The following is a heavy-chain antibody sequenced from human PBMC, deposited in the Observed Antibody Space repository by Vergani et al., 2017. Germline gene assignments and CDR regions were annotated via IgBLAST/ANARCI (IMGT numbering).Heavy chain of an antibody. CDR3: AREGIVAGYGMDV. J-gene: IGHJ6*02. Sequence: EVQLVQSGAEVKKPGESLKISCKGSGYSFTSYWIGWVRQMPGKGLEWMGIIYPGDSDTRYSPSFQGQVTISADKSISTAYLQWSSQKASDNSMYYCAREGIVAGYGMDVWGQGTTVTVSS. CDR2: IYPGDSDT. D-gene: IGHD1-26*01. CDR1: GYSFTSYW. V-gene: IGHV5-51*03.